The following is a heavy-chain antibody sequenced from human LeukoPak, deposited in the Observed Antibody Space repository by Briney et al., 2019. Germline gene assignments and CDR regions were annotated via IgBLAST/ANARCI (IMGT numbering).Heavy chain of an antibody. D-gene: IGHD6-19*01. CDR3: ARTPRAVADHYYFDY. V-gene: IGHV4-59*01. CDR1: GASISSYY. CDR2: IYYSGST. J-gene: IGHJ4*02. Sequence: PSETLSLTCTVSGASISSYYWSWIRQPPGKGLEWIGYIYYSGSTNYNPSLKSRVTISVDTSKNQFSLKLSSVTAADTAVYYCARTPRAVADHYYFDYWGQGTLVTVSS.